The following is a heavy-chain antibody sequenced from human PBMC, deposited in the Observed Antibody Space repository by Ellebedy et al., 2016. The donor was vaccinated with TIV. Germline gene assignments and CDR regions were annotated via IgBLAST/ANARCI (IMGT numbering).Heavy chain of an antibody. CDR2: VSAYNGDT. CDR1: GYRFTGYG. CDR3: ARQGSSGWHDPIDY. J-gene: IGHJ4*02. V-gene: IGHV1-18*04. Sequence: ASVKVSXXTSGYRFTGYGITWLRQAPGQGLECMGCVSAYNGDTYYAQKFQGRVTMTTDTSTSTAYMELRSLRSDDTAVYYCARQGSSGWHDPIDYWGQGTLVTVSS. D-gene: IGHD6-19*01.